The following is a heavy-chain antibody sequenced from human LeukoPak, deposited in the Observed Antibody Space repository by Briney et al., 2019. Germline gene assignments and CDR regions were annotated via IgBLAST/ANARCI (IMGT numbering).Heavy chain of an antibody. Sequence: SETLSLTCTVSGGSISSGGYYWSWIRQRPGKGLEWIGYIYYSGSTYYNPSLKSRVTISVDTSKNQFSLKLSSVTAADTAVYYCASSDYYDSSGYYCFDYWGQGTLVTVSS. CDR3: ASSDYYDSSGYYCFDY. V-gene: IGHV4-31*03. CDR1: GGSISSGGYY. CDR2: IYYSGST. D-gene: IGHD3-22*01. J-gene: IGHJ4*02.